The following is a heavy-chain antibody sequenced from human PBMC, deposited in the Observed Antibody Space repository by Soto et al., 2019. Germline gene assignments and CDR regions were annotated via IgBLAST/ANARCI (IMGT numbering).Heavy chain of an antibody. CDR2: IYWDDDK. J-gene: IGHJ5*02. CDR3: PHRRHSSGWPDLGKTWFDP. Sequence: SGPTLVNPTQTLTLTCTFSGFSLSTSGVGVGWIRQPPGKALEWLALIYWDDDKRYSPSLKSRLTITKDTSKNQVVLTMTNMDPVNTPTYYCPHRRHSSGWPDLGKTWFDPWGQGTLVTVSS. V-gene: IGHV2-5*02. D-gene: IGHD6-19*01. CDR1: GFSLSTSGVG.